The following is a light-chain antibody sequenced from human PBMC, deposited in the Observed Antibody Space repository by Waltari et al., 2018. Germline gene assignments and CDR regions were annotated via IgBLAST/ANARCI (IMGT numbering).Light chain of an antibody. J-gene: IGLJ2*01. CDR3: HSRDASGVGGS. CDR2: DKN. V-gene: IGLV3-19*01. Sequence: SSELTQDPTVSVAVGQTVRIHCQGDSLRSDYPGWYQQTPGQAPILVIFDKNNRPAVVPDRFSGSSSDNTAVLTITGAQAEDEASYYCHSRDASGVGGSFGGGTKLTVL. CDR1: SLRSDY.